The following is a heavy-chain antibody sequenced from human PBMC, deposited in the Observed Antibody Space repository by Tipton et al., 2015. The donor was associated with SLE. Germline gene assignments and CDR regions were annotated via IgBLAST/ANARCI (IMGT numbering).Heavy chain of an antibody. CDR3: ARDSTLVYYYGLDV. J-gene: IGHJ6*02. CDR2: IYTSGST. V-gene: IGHV4-61*09. CDR1: GGSISSGASS. D-gene: IGHD2-8*02. Sequence: TLSLTCTVSGGSISSGASSWSWFRQPAGKGLEWIGHIYTSGSTNYKPSLKSRVTISVDTSKNQFSLKVNSVTAADTAVYYCARDSTLVYYYGLDVWGQGITVTVAS.